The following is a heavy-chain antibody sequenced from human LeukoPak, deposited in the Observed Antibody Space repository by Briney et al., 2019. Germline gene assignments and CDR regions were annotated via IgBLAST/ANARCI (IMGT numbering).Heavy chain of an antibody. Sequence: GALLLSCTASGFTFGDYAMSWVRPAPGKGGEGVGFIRSKAYGGTTEYASSVKGRFTISRDDSKSIAYLQMNSLKTEDTAVYYCTRDSGYGFGELSTLYYYYGMDVWGQGTTVTVSS. CDR2: IRSKAYGGTT. D-gene: IGHD3-10*01. CDR3: TRDSGYGFGELSTLYYYYGMDV. V-gene: IGHV3-49*04. J-gene: IGHJ6*02. CDR1: GFTFGDYA.